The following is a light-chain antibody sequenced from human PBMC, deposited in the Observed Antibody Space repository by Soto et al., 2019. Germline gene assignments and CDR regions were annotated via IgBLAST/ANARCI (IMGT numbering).Light chain of an antibody. Sequence: VLTQPASVSWSPGQSITISCTGTSSDVGGYNSVSWYRQDPGKAPKLMIYDVTNRPSGVSNRFSGSKSGNTASLTISGLQAEDEADYYCSSFKSSITYVFGTGTKVT. CDR1: SSDVGGYNS. V-gene: IGLV2-14*01. CDR2: DVT. J-gene: IGLJ1*01. CDR3: SSFKSSITYV.